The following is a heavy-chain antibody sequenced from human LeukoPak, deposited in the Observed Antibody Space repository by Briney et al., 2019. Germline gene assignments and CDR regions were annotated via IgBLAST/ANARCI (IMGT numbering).Heavy chain of an antibody. Sequence: SETLSLTCAVYGGSFSGYYWSWIRQPPGKGLEWIGEINHSGSTNYNPSLKSRVTISVDTSKNQFSLKLSSVTAADTAVYYCARELARYSFSGRWWFDPWGQGTLVTVSS. V-gene: IGHV4-34*01. CDR3: ARELARYSFSGRWWFDP. D-gene: IGHD5-18*01. CDR1: GGSFSGYY. J-gene: IGHJ5*02. CDR2: INHSGST.